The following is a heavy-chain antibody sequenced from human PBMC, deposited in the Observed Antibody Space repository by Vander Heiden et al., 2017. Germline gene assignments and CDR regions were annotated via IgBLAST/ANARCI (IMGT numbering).Heavy chain of an antibody. V-gene: IGHV4-39*01. D-gene: IGHD6-19*01. CDR3: ARKRYSSGWDFDY. CDR2: IYYSGRT. J-gene: IGHJ4*02. CDR1: GDSISSGTHY. Sequence: QLQLQESGPGLVKSSETLSLTCTVSGDSISSGTHYWGRVRQPPGKGLEWIGTIYYSGRTVYKPSLRSRATISVDTSKNQFSLKLNSVTAADTAVYYCARKRYSSGWDFDYWGQGVLVTVSS.